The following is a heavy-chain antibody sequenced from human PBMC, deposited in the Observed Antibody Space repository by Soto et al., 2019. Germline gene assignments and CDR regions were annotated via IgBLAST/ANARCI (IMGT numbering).Heavy chain of an antibody. J-gene: IGHJ6*02. V-gene: IGHV4-34*01. Sequence: TSETLSLTCAVYGGSFSGYYWSWIRQPPGKGLEWIGEINHSGSTNYNPSLKSRVTISVDTSKNQFSLKLSSVTAADTAVYYCARVKYYDFWSGYSPSDYGMDVWGQGTTVTVSS. CDR1: GGSFSGYY. D-gene: IGHD3-3*01. CDR3: ARVKYYDFWSGYSPSDYGMDV. CDR2: INHSGST.